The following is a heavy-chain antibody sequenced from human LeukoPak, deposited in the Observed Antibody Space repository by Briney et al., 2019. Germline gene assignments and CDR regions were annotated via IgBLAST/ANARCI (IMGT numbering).Heavy chain of an antibody. D-gene: IGHD3-10*01. CDR1: GGSISSYY. Sequence: SETLSLTCTVSGGSISSYYWSWIRQPPGKGLEWIGYIYYSGSTNYNPSLKSRVTISVDTSKNQFSLKLSSVTAADTAVYYCARDNLVRGVIPNWFDPWGQGTLVTVSS. J-gene: IGHJ5*02. CDR3: ARDNLVRGVIPNWFDP. V-gene: IGHV4-59*01. CDR2: IYYSGST.